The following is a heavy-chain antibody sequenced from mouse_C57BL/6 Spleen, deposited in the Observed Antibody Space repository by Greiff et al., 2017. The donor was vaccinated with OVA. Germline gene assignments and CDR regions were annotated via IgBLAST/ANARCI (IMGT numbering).Heavy chain of an antibody. J-gene: IGHJ2*01. CDR2: ISYDGSN. V-gene: IGHV3-6*01. CDR1: GYSITSGYY. Sequence: ESGPGLVKPSQSLSLTCSVTGYSITSGYYWNWIRQFPGNKLEWMGYISYDGSNNYNPSLKNRISITRDTSKNQFFLKLNSVTTEDTATYYCARDLRGYFDYWGQGTTLTVSS. D-gene: IGHD3-1*01. CDR3: ARDLRGYFDY.